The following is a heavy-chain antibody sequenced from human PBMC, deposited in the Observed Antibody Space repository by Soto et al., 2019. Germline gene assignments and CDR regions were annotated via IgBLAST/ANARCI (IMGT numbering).Heavy chain of an antibody. V-gene: IGHV3-21*01. J-gene: IGHJ4*02. CDR1: GFTFSSYS. D-gene: IGHD6-19*01. CDR2: ISSSSSYI. Sequence: EVQLVESGGGLVKPGGSLRLSCAASGFTFSSYSMNWVRQAPGKGLEWVSSISSSSSYIYYADSVKGRFTISRDNAKSSLYLQMSSLRAEDASVYYCGREVGGGGGYHFDYWGQGTLVTVSS. CDR3: GREVGGGGGYHFDY.